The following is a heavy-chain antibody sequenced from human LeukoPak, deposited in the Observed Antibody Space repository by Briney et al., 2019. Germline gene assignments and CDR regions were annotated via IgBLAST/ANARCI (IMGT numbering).Heavy chain of an antibody. D-gene: IGHD6-6*01. Sequence: SETLSLTCTVSGGSISSSSSYWGWIRQPPGKGLEWFGSIYYSGSTYYNPSLKSRVTISVGTSKNQFSLKLSSVTAADTAVYYCARQLGRSSSHLWGQGTLVTVSS. J-gene: IGHJ4*02. CDR3: ARQLGRSSSHL. CDR2: IYYSGST. V-gene: IGHV4-39*01. CDR1: GGSISSSSSY.